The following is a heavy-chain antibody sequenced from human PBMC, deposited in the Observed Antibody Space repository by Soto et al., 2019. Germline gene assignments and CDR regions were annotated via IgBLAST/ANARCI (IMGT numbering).Heavy chain of an antibody. Sequence: QVQLVESGGGVVQPGRSLRLSCAASGFTFSSYGMHWVRQAPGKGLEWVAVIWYDGSNKYYADSVKGRFTISRDNSKNTLYLQMNSLRAEDTAVYYCAREILDGSGSYYTPSDYWGQGTLVTVSS. CDR1: GFTFSSYG. CDR2: IWYDGSNK. D-gene: IGHD3-10*01. J-gene: IGHJ4*02. V-gene: IGHV3-33*01. CDR3: AREILDGSGSYYTPSDY.